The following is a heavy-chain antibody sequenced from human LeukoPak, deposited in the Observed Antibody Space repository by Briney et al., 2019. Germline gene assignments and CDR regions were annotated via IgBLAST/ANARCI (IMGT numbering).Heavy chain of an antibody. J-gene: IGHJ4*02. CDR2: TYYRSKWYS. CDR1: GDSVSSNSAA. D-gene: IGHD3-10*01. V-gene: IGHV6-1*01. Sequence: SQTLSLTCALSGDSVSSNSAAWSWIRQSPSRGLEWLGRTYYRSKWYSDSAVSVKSRITINPDTSKNQFSLQLNSVTPEDTAVYYCASQYGSRQFDLWGQGTLVTVSS. CDR3: ASQYGSRQFDL.